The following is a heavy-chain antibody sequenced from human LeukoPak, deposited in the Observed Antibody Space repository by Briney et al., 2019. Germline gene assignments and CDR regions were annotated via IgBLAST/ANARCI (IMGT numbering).Heavy chain of an antibody. CDR2: TNPSGSST. CDR1: GYSFTSHY. D-gene: IGHD3-16*02. V-gene: IGHV1-46*01. Sequence: ASVKVSCKASGYSFTSHYMHWVRQAPGQGLEWMGLTNPSGSSTLYAQKFQGRVTMTRDMSTTTDYMDLSSLRSEDTAVYYCARDNSVGDIAWWFDPWGQGTLVTVSS. CDR3: ARDNSVGDIAWWFDP. J-gene: IGHJ5*02.